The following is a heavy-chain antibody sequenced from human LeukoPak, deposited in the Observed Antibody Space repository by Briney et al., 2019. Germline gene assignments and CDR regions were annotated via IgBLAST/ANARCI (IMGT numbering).Heavy chain of an antibody. Sequence: ASVTVSCKASGYTFTSYDINWVRQATGQGLEWMGWMNPNSGNTGYAQKFQGRVTMTRNTSISTAYMELSSLRSEDTAVYYCARVQGYYDSSGYPFFWFDPWGQGTLVTVSS. CDR2: MNPNSGNT. J-gene: IGHJ5*02. CDR1: GYTFTSYD. CDR3: ARVQGYYDSSGYPFFWFDP. D-gene: IGHD3-22*01. V-gene: IGHV1-8*01.